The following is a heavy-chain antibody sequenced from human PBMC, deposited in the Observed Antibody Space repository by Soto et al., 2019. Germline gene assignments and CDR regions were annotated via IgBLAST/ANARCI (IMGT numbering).Heavy chain of an antibody. CDR2: INHSGST. J-gene: IGHJ6*02. D-gene: IGHD3-10*01. Sequence: SETLSLTCAVYGGSFSGYYWSWIRQPPGKGLEWIGEINHSGSTNYNPSLKSRVTISVDTSKNQFSLKLSSVTAADTAVYYCARAQYGSGYGMDVWGQGTTVTVSS. CDR1: GGSFSGYY. CDR3: ARAQYGSGYGMDV. V-gene: IGHV4-34*01.